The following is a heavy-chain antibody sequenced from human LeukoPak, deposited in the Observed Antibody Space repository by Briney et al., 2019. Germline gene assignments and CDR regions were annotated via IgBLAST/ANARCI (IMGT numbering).Heavy chain of an antibody. Sequence: PGGSLRLSCAASGFTLSSHAIRWVRQAPGKGLEWVALISYDGNIKYYADSVKGRFTISRDNSKNTLSLQMNSLRPEDTAVYYCARAHLSSSSTDYMDVWGKGTTVTVSS. CDR2: ISYDGNIK. CDR3: ARAHLSSSSTDYMDV. J-gene: IGHJ6*03. CDR1: GFTLSSHA. D-gene: IGHD6-6*01. V-gene: IGHV3-30*04.